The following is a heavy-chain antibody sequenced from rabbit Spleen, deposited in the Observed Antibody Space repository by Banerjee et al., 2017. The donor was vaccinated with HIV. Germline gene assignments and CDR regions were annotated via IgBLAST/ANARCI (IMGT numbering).Heavy chain of an antibody. CDR3: ARDTGSSFSTYGMDL. CDR2: IDSGSRDFT. Sequence: LVENGGDLVQPGASLTLTCTASGFDFSNYNFMCWVRQAPGKGLEWIACIDSGSRDFTYYASWAKGRFTISKTSSTTVTLQMTSLAVADTATYFCARDTGSSFSTYGMDLWGPGTLVTVS. D-gene: IGHD8-1*01. CDR1: GFDFSNYNF. J-gene: IGHJ6*01. V-gene: IGHV1S40*01.